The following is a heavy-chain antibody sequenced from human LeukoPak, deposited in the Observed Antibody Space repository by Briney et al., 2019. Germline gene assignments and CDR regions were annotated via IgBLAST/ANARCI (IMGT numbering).Heavy chain of an antibody. CDR3: AKESRYTTYYFDY. V-gene: IGHV3-21*01. CDR1: GFTFSSYS. D-gene: IGHD1-1*01. Sequence: GGSLRLSCAASGFTFSSYSINWVRQAPGKGLEWVSSISSSSSYIYYADSVKGRFTISRDNAKNSLYLQMNSLKAENTALYYCAKESRYTTYYFDYWGQGTLVTVSS. J-gene: IGHJ4*02. CDR2: ISSSSSYI.